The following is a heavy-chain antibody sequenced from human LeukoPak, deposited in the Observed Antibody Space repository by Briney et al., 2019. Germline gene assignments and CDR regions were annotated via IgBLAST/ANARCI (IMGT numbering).Heavy chain of an antibody. V-gene: IGHV4-61*02. CDR1: GGSISSGSYY. Sequence: PSETLSLTCTVSGGSISSGSYYWNWIRQPAGKGLEWIGRIYTSGSTNYNPSLKSRVTISLDTSKSQFSLKLSSVTAADTAMYYCRGTTVTTPVDSWGQGTLVTVSS. D-gene: IGHD4-11*01. CDR3: RGTTVTTPVDS. J-gene: IGHJ4*02. CDR2: IYTSGST.